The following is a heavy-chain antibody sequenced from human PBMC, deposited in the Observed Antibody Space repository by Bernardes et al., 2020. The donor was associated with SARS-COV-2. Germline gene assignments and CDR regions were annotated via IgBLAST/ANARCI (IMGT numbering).Heavy chain of an antibody. J-gene: IGHJ6*02. CDR1: GYSISSGYY. CDR2: IYHSGST. CDR3: ARACSGTSCYAGMGWVDGMDV. Sequence: SETLSLTCAVSGYSISSGYYWGWIRQPPGKGLEWIGSIYHSGSTYYNPSLKSRVTISVDTSKNQFSLKLSSVTAADTAVYYCARACSGTSCYAGMGWVDGMDVGGQGTTVSVSS. D-gene: IGHD2-2*01. V-gene: IGHV4-38-2*01.